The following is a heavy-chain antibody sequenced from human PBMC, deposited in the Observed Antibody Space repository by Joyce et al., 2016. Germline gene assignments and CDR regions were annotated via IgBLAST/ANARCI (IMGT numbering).Heavy chain of an antibody. CDR1: VYTFSSDW. CDR3: ARRNMGIASRPDLDYGMDV. J-gene: IGHJ6*02. V-gene: IGHV5-51*01. CDR2: IKPSYFNA. Sequence: EVQLVQSGAEVKKPGASLKISCKGSVYTFSSDWIAWVRQWPGKDLEGRGIIKPSYFNAIYSLAVQGQATISSDKSTSTAYLQWSSLKAADTSMYYCARRNMGIASRPDLDYGMDVWGQGTTVTVSS. D-gene: IGHD6-6*01.